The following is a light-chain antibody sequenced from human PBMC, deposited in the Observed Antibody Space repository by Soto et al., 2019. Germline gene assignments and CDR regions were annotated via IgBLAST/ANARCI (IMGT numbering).Light chain of an antibody. V-gene: IGLV2-23*02. J-gene: IGLJ1*01. CDR1: SSDVGSYNL. CDR2: EVS. Sequence: QSALTQPASVSGSPGQSITISCTGTSSDVGSYNLVSWYKQHPGKAPKLMIYEVSKRPSGVYNRFSGSKSGNTASLTISGLQAEDEADYYCCSYAGSSTFVFGTGTKLTVL. CDR3: CSYAGSSTFV.